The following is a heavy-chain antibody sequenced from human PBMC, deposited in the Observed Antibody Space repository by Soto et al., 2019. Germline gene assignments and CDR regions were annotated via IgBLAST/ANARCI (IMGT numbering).Heavy chain of an antibody. CDR3: AHSQAQRLGVAGTFDS. CDR2: IYWDDDK. Sequence: GSGPTLVNPTQTLTLTCTFSGFSFTTTGGGVGWIRQPPGKALEWLALIYWDDDKRYSPSLKSRLTITRDTSKNQVVLTMTTMDPVDTATYYCAHSQAQRLGVAGTFDSRGQGIRVTLSS. D-gene: IGHD6-19*01. J-gene: IGHJ4*02. CDR1: GFSFTTTGGG. V-gene: IGHV2-5*02.